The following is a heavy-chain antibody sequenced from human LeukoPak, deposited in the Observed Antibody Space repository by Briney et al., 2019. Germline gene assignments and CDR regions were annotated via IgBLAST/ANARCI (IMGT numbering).Heavy chain of an antibody. CDR1: GYIFTGYY. CDR3: ARVRYRLAESYIDY. V-gene: IGHV1-2*02. Sequence: ASVKVSCKASGYIFTGYYMHWVRQAPGQGLEWMGWINPNSGDTNYAQKFQGRVTMTRDTTISTAYMELSRLRSDDTAVYYCARVRYRLAESYIDYWGQGTLVTVSS. D-gene: IGHD3-16*01. J-gene: IGHJ4*02. CDR2: INPNSGDT.